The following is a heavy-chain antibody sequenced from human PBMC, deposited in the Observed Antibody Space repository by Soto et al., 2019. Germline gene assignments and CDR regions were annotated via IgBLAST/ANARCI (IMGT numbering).Heavy chain of an antibody. J-gene: IGHJ4*02. CDR1: GFTFSSYG. V-gene: IGHV3-33*01. D-gene: IGHD6-19*01. CDR2: IWYDGSNK. Sequence: GGSLRLSCAASGFTFSSYGMHWVRQAPGKGLEWVAVIWYDGSNKYYADSVKGRFTISRDNSKNTLYLQMNSLRAEDTAVYYCARASSGWYYFDYWGQGTLVTVSS. CDR3: ARASSGWYYFDY.